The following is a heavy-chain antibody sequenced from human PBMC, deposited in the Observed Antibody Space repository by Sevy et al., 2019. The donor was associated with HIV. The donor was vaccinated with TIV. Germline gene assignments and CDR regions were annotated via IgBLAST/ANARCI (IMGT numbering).Heavy chain of an antibody. V-gene: IGHV3-64*02. J-gene: IGHJ3*02. D-gene: IGHD2-15*01. CDR3: ARGFGYCSGGSCGGDAFDI. Sequence: GGSLRLSCAASGFTFSSYAMHWVRQAPGKGLEDVSAISSNGGSTYYADSVKGRFTISRDNSKNTLYLQMGSLRAEDMAVYYCARGFGYCSGGSCGGDAFDIWCQGTMVTVSS. CDR2: ISSNGGST. CDR1: GFTFSSYA.